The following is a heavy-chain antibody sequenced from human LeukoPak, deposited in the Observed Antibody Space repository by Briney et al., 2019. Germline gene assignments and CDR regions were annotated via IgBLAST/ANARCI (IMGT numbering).Heavy chain of an antibody. CDR2: IHVDGSSA. CDR1: GFTFSSYW. CDR3: ARVLTNSWSGYYYGLDV. J-gene: IGHJ6*02. V-gene: IGHV3-74*01. Sequence: GGSLRLSCAASGFTFSSYWMHWVRQAPGKGLVWVSRIHVDGSSANYADSVKGRFTISRDNAKNTLYLQMNSLRAEDTAVYYCARVLTNSWSGYYYGLDVWGQGTTVTVSS. D-gene: IGHD6-13*01.